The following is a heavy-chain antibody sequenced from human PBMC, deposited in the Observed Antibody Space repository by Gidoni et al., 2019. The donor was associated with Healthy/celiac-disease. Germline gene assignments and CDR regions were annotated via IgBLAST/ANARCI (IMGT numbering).Heavy chain of an antibody. CDR3: ARAIAGYCSSTSCRDV. Sequence: QVQLQQWGAGLLKPSETLSLTCAVYGGSFSGYYWSWIRQPPGTGLEWIGEINHSGSTNYNPSLKSRVTISVDTSKNQFSLKLSSVTAADTAVYYCARAIAGYCSSTSCRDVWGKGTTVTVSS. CDR1: GGSFSGYY. D-gene: IGHD2-2*03. J-gene: IGHJ6*04. V-gene: IGHV4-34*01. CDR2: INHSGST.